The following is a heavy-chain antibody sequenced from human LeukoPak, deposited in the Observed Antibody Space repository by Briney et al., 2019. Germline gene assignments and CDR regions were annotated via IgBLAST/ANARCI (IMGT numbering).Heavy chain of an antibody. V-gene: IGHV3-21*01. Sequence: YSXNWGRQAPGKGLEWVSSISSSSSYIYYADSVKGRFTISRDNAKNSLYLQMNSLRAEDTAVYYCARETAAERSDYWGQGTLVTVSP. CDR3: ARETAAERSDY. D-gene: IGHD6-25*01. J-gene: IGHJ4*02. CDR2: ISSSSSYI. CDR1: YS.